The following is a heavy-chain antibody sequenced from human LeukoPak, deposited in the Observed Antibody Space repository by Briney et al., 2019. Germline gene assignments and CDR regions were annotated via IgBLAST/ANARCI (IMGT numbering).Heavy chain of an antibody. V-gene: IGHV3-7*01. J-gene: IGHJ4*02. Sequence: PGGSLRLSCAASGFTFSSYWMSWVRQAPGKGLEWVANIKQDGSEKYYVGSVKGRFTISRDNAKNSLYLQMNSLRAEDTAVYYCARDTQSMVRGLDYWGQGTLVTVSS. CDR3: ARDTQSMVRGLDY. D-gene: IGHD3-10*01. CDR2: IKQDGSEK. CDR1: GFTFSSYW.